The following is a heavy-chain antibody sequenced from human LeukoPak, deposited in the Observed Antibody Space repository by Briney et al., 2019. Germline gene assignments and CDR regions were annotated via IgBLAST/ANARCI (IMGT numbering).Heavy chain of an antibody. CDR2: VYTDGNI. Sequence: GGSLILSCTASGFTVSGNYMNWVRQAPGKGLEWVSVVYTDGNIYYADSVKGRFTISKDNSKNTVDLLMNNVRAEDTALYYCAKGKFGDPLNYWGQGTLVTVSS. J-gene: IGHJ4*02. V-gene: IGHV3-53*01. CDR3: AKGKFGDPLNY. CDR1: GFTVSGNY. D-gene: IGHD3-10*01.